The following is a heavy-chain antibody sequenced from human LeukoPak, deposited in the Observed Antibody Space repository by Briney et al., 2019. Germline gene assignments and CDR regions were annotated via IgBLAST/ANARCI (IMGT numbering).Heavy chain of an antibody. J-gene: IGHJ4*02. Sequence: GGSLRLSCAASGFTVSSNYMSWVRQAPGKGLEWVSVIYSGGSTYYADSVKGRFTISRDNAKNSLYLQMNSLRAEDTAVYYCARDPESRYDSSGYRDWGQGTLVTVSS. CDR2: IYSGGST. V-gene: IGHV3-53*01. CDR3: ARDPESRYDSSGYRD. CDR1: GFTVSSNY. D-gene: IGHD3-22*01.